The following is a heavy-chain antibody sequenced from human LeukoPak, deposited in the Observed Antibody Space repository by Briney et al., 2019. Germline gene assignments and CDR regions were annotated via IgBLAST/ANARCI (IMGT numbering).Heavy chain of an antibody. V-gene: IGHV4-59*01. Sequence: SETLSLTCTVPGGSISSYYWNWIRQPPGKGLEWIGYISNSGSTNYNPSLKSRVTISVDTSKNQFSLKLSSVTAADTAVYYCARGRGYDYWGQGIQVTVSS. D-gene: IGHD3-3*01. CDR2: ISNSGST. J-gene: IGHJ4*02. CDR1: GGSISSYY. CDR3: ARGRGYDY.